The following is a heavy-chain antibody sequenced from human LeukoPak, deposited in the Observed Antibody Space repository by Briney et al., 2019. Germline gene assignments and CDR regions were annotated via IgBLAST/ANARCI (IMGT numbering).Heavy chain of an antibody. CDR3: ARGRGRRAGYGSGSSVDY. CDR2: ISYDGSNK. Sequence: GGSLRLSCAASGFTFSSYAMHWVRQAPGKGLEWVAVISYDGSNKYYADSVKGRFTISRDNSKNTLYLQMNSLRAEDTAVYYCARGRGRRAGYGSGSSVDYWGQGTLVIVSS. J-gene: IGHJ4*02. CDR1: GFTFSSYA. D-gene: IGHD3-10*01. V-gene: IGHV3-30-3*01.